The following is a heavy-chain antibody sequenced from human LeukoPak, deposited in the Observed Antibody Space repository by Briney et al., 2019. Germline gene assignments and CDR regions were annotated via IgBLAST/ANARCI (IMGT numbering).Heavy chain of an antibody. CDR1: GYTFTSYD. CDR3: ARAPAYYDILTGYYPNWFDH. CDR2: MNPNSGNT. D-gene: IGHD3-9*01. J-gene: IGHJ5*02. Sequence: ALVKVSCKASGYTFTSYDINWGRQATGQGLEWMGWMNPNSGNTGYVQKFQGRVTITRNTSISTAYMELSSLRSEDTAVYYCARAPAYYDILTGYYPNWFDHWGQGTLVTVSS. V-gene: IGHV1-8*03.